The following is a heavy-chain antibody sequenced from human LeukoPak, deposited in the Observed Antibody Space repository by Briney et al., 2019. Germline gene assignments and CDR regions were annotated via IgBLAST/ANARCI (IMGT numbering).Heavy chain of an antibody. CDR2: INSDGNST. J-gene: IGHJ4*02. Sequence: PGGSLRLSCAASGFTFSSYWMHWVRQAPGKGVVGVSRINSDGNSTNYADSVKGRFTISRDNAKNTLYLQMNSLRAEDTAVYYCARGESGYSGYDYGYWGQGTLVTVSS. CDR3: ARGESGYSGYDYGY. CDR1: GFTFSSYW. V-gene: IGHV3-74*01. D-gene: IGHD5-12*01.